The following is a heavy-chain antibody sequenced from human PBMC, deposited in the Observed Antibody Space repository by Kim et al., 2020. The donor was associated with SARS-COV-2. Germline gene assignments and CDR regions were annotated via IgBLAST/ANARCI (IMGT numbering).Heavy chain of an antibody. Sequence: DDAENEYYAGSVKGRFTISRDKSKNTLYLQVNSLRAEDTAVYYCESGPYWGQGTLVTVSS. CDR2: DDAENE. D-gene: IGHD6-25*01. CDR3: ESGPY. J-gene: IGHJ4*02. V-gene: IGHV3-30*01.